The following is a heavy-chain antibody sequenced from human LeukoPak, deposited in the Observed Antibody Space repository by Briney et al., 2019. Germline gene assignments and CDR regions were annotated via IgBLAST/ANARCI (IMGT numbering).Heavy chain of an antibody. J-gene: IGHJ4*02. CDR2: ISAHNGNN. CDR1: GYTFTSFG. V-gene: IGHV1-18*01. D-gene: IGHD5-24*01. CDR3: VRDRMARTYYFEY. Sequence: ASVKVSCKASGYTFTSFGITWVRQAPGQRLEWMGWISAHNGNNKFAQNFQGRVSMTTDTSTSTAYLELRSLQSDDTAVYYCVRDRMARTYYFEYWGQGTLVTVSS.